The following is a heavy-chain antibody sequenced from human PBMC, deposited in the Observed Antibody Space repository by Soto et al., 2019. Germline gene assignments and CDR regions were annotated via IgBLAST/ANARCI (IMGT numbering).Heavy chain of an antibody. Sequence: PSETLSLTCTVAGGSISSGGYYWSWIRQHPGKDLEWIGYIYYSGSTYYNPSLKSRVIISVDTSKNQFSLKLSSVTAADTAVYYCASYKTGDAFDIWGQGTMVTVSS. J-gene: IGHJ3*02. CDR2: IYYSGST. CDR1: GGSISSGGYY. D-gene: IGHD1-1*01. V-gene: IGHV4-31*03. CDR3: ASYKTGDAFDI.